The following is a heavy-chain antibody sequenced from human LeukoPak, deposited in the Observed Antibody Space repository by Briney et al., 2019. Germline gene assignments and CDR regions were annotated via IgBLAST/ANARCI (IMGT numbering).Heavy chain of an antibody. CDR2: ISSSGGRT. D-gene: IGHD2-2*01. J-gene: IGHJ6*02. CDR3: AKGLYCSSTSCLDYYYYGMDV. Sequence: PGGSLRRSCSASGFTFSSNTMNWVRQAPGKGLEYVSAISSSGGRTYYADSVKGRFTISRDNSKKTLYLQMNSLRAEDTAVYYCAKGLYCSSTSCLDYYYYGMDVWGQGTTVTVSS. CDR1: GFTFSSNT. V-gene: IGHV3-64*04.